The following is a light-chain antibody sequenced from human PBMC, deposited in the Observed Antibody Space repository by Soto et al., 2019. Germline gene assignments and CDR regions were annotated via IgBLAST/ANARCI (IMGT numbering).Light chain of an antibody. Sequence: QPALTQPRSVSGSPGQSVTISCTGTSSDVGGYNYVSWYLQHPGKAPKVMIYDVSKRPSGVPDRFSGSKSGNTASLTISGLQSEDEADYYCCSFAGNYIYVFGTGTKVTVL. J-gene: IGLJ1*01. CDR2: DVS. V-gene: IGLV2-11*01. CDR1: SSDVGGYNY. CDR3: CSFAGNYIYV.